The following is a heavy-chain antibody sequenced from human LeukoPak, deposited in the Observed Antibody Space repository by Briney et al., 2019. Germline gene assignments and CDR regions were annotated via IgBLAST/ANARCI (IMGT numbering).Heavy chain of an antibody. CDR3: ARGWSGYDTVAQDAFDI. Sequence: GGSLRLSCAAAGFTVSSNYLSWVRQAPGKGLVSVSVIYSGGSTYYADSVKGRFTISRDNSKNTLYLQMNSLRAEDTAVYYCARGWSGYDTVAQDAFDIWGQGTMVTVSS. D-gene: IGHD5-12*01. J-gene: IGHJ3*02. V-gene: IGHV3-66*01. CDR2: IYSGGST. CDR1: GFTVSSNY.